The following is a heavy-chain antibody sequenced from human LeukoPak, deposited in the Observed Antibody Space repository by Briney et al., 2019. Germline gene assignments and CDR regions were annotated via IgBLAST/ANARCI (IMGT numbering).Heavy chain of an antibody. V-gene: IGHV5-51*01. J-gene: IGHJ2*01. CDR1: GYSFTSYW. CDR3: ARSGVTTDWYFDL. Sequence: PGEALKISCKGSGYSFTSYWIGWVRQMPGKGLEWMGIIYPGDSETRNSPSFQGEVTISADKSISTAYLQWSSLKASDAAMYYCARSGVTTDWYFDLWGRGTLVAVCS. D-gene: IGHD4-11*01. CDR2: IYPGDSET.